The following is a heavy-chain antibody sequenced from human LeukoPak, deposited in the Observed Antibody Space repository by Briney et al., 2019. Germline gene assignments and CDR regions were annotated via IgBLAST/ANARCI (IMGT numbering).Heavy chain of an antibody. J-gene: IGHJ4*02. CDR2: IYYSGNT. CDR1: GGSISGYY. V-gene: IGHV4-59*01. Sequence: KPSETLSLTCSVSGGSISGYYWSWIRQSPGKRLEWIAYIYYSGNTNYNPSLKSRVNIPVDTSENQFSLKLSSVTAADTAVYYCARVAYFYGSGSYCFDYWGQGTLVTVSS. D-gene: IGHD3-10*01. CDR3: ARVAYFYGSGSYCFDY.